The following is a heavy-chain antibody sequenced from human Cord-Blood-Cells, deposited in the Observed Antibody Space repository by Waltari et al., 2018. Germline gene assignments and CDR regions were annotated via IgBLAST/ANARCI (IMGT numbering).Heavy chain of an antibody. CDR2: FDPEDGET. CDR3: ASRPIYDFWSGYFDY. V-gene: IGHV1-24*01. Sequence: QVQLVQSGAEVKKPGASVKVSCKVSGYTLPALSIHWVRQAPGKGLEWMGGFDPEDGETIYAQKFQGRVTMTEDTSTDTAYMELSSLRSEDTAVYYCASRPIYDFWSGYFDYWGQGTLVTVSS. J-gene: IGHJ4*02. CDR1: GYTLPALS. D-gene: IGHD3-3*01.